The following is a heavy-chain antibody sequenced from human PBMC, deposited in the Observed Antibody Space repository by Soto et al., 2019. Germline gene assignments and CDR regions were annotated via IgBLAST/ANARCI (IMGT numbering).Heavy chain of an antibody. CDR3: ARGGVSTRTFDY. D-gene: IGHD3-3*01. V-gene: IGHV5-51*01. J-gene: IGHJ4*02. CDR1: GYNFAGYW. CDR2: IYPSDSDT. Sequence: RGESLKISCKGSGYNFAGYWIAWVRQMPGKGLELMGIIYPSDSDTRYRPSFQGQVTISADKSISSAYLQWSSLRASDTAMYYCARGGVSTRTFDYWGQGTPVTVSS.